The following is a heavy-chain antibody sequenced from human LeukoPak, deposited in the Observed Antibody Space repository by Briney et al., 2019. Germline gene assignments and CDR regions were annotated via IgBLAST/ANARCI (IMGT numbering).Heavy chain of an antibody. CDR3: AREWQYQFDY. Sequence: LAGGSLRLSCAASGFTFSSYAMSWVRQAPGKGLEWVSAISGSGGTAYYADSVKGRFTISRDNSSSTLYLQMDSLRAGDTAVYYCAREWQYQFDYWGQGTLVTVSS. J-gene: IGHJ4*02. V-gene: IGHV3-23*01. D-gene: IGHD4-11*01. CDR1: GFTFSSYA. CDR2: ISGSGGTA.